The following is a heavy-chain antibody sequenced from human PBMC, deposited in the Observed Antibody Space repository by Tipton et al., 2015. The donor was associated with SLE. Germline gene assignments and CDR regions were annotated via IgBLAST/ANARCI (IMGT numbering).Heavy chain of an antibody. D-gene: IGHD3-10*01. V-gene: IGHV3-21*01. CDR1: GFTFSSYS. CDR3: ARGQGYYGSGSPTTY. J-gene: IGHJ4*02. Sequence: AVSGFTFSSYSMNWVRQAPGKGLEWVSSISSSSSYIYYADSVKGRFTISRDNAKNSLYLQMNSLRAEDTAVYYCARGQGYYGSGSPTTYWGQGPLVTVSS. CDR2: ISSSSSYI.